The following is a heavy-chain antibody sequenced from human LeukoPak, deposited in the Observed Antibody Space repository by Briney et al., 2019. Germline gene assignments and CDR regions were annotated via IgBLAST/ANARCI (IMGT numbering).Heavy chain of an antibody. CDR2: ISSSSSYI. Sequence: PGGSLRLSCAASGFTFSSYSMNWVRQAPGKGLEWVSSISSSSSYIYYADSVKGRFTISRHNSKNTLYLQMNSLRAEDTAVYYCARDASYSAFDIWGQGTMVTVSS. V-gene: IGHV3-21*04. D-gene: IGHD1-26*01. CDR1: GFTFSSYS. J-gene: IGHJ3*02. CDR3: ARDASYSAFDI.